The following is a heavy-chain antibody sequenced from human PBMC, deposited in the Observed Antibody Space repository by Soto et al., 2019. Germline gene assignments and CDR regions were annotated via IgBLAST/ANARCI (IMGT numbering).Heavy chain of an antibody. Sequence: QVQLVESGGGVVQPGRSLRLSCAASGFTFSSFSMHWVRQAPGKGLEWVAVISYDVSKRDYADSVKGRFTISRDNSKNTLYLQMNSLRAEDTAVYFCVGTRAVAGAPEFDYWGQGTLVTVSS. J-gene: IGHJ4*02. CDR1: GFTFSSFS. D-gene: IGHD6-19*01. CDR2: ISYDVSKR. CDR3: VGTRAVAGAPEFDY. V-gene: IGHV3-30-3*01.